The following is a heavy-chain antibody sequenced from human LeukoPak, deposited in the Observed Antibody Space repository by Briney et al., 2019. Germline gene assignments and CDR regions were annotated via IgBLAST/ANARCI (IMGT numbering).Heavy chain of an antibody. CDR3: ARHAGRITMIVVARGPPGYFDY. J-gene: IGHJ4*02. CDR2: INHSGST. Sequence: PSETLSLTCAVYGGSFSGYYWSWIRQPPGKGLEWIGEINHSGSTNYNPSLKSRVTISVDTSKNQFSLKLSSVTAADTAVYYCARHAGRITMIVVARGPPGYFDYRGQGTLVTVSS. V-gene: IGHV4-34*01. D-gene: IGHD3-22*01. CDR1: GGSFSGYY.